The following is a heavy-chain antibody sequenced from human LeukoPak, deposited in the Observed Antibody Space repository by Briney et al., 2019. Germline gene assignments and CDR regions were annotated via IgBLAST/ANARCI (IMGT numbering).Heavy chain of an antibody. CDR1: GGTFSSYA. CDR2: IIPIFGTA. D-gene: IGHD1-26*01. CDR3: ARGRGIVGATTSEYDY. J-gene: IGHJ4*02. Sequence: GASVKVSCKASGGTFSSYAISWVRQAPGQGLEWMGGIIPIFGTANYAQKFQGRVTITTDESTSTAYMELSSLRSEDTAVYYCARGRGIVGATTSEYDYWGQGTQVTVSS. V-gene: IGHV1-69*05.